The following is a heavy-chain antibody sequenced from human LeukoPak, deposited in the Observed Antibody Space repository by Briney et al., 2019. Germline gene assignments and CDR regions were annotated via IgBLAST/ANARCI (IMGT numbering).Heavy chain of an antibody. Sequence: SETLSLTCAVSGASISSGTYSWGWMRQPPGKGPEWIGSSSYSGDGYYNSSLKSRVTISMGTSKNQFSLEVTSVTAADTAVYYCWAIVPTNKLDYWGQGTLVTVSS. CDR2: SSYSGDG. D-gene: IGHD5-12*01. J-gene: IGHJ4*02. V-gene: IGHV4-39*01. CDR1: GASISSGTYS. CDR3: WAIVPTNKLDY.